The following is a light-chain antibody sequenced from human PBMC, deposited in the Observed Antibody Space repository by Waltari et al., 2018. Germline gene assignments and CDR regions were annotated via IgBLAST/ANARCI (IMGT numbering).Light chain of an antibody. V-gene: IGLV1-51*01. CDR3: GTWDNSLSGWV. CDR2: ETN. Sequence: QSVLTQPPSESAAPGQKVTISGPGAPSNIGTHCVSWYQQFPGASPKLLIFETNKRPSGIPDRFSGSKSGTSATLGITGLQTGDEADYYCGTWDNSLSGWVFGTGTKLTV. CDR1: PSNIGTHC. J-gene: IGLJ3*02.